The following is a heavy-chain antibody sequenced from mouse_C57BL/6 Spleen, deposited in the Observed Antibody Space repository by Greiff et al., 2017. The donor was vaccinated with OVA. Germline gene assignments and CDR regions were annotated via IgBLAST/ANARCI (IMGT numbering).Heavy chain of an antibody. D-gene: IGHD1-1*01. CDR1: GYTFTDYN. CDR3: ARSHYYGSSYVSFDY. Sequence: VQLQQSGPELVKPGASVKIPCKASGYTFTDYNMDWVKQSHGKSLEWIGDINPNNGGTIYNQKFKGKATLTVDKSSSTAYMELRSLTSEDTAVYYCARSHYYGSSYVSFDYWGQGTTLTVSS. J-gene: IGHJ2*01. CDR2: INPNNGGT. V-gene: IGHV1-18*01.